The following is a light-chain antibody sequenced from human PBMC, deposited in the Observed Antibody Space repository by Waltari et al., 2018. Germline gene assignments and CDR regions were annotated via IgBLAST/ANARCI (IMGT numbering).Light chain of an antibody. CDR1: QTVSTIA. CDR2: STY. CDR3: QQYDGIVVT. J-gene: IGKJ4*01. V-gene: IGKV3-20*01. Sequence: IVLPHSPDTLAFSQGDRATLSCRASQTVSTIALSWYQQKPGQAPRVLIYSTYNRATGIPDRFSGSGSGTDFTLTINRLAPEDFAMYYCQQYDGIVVTFGGGTKVEI.